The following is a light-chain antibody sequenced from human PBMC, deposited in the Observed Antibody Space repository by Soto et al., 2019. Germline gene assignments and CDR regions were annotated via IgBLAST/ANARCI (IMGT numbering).Light chain of an antibody. J-gene: IGKJ4*01. CDR2: DAS. CDR1: QSLSSG. Sequence: DIQMTQSPSTLSASVGDRVTITCRASQSLSSGLAWYQQKPGKAPKVLIYDASSLESGVPSRFSGSGSETDFTLSVGSLLPDDFATYSCQQYSSYSPLTFGGGTNVEIK. CDR3: QQYSSYSPLT. V-gene: IGKV1-5*01.